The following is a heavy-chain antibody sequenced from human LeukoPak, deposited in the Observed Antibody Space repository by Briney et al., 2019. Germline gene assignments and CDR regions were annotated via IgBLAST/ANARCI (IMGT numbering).Heavy chain of an antibody. J-gene: IGHJ5*02. CDR3: AKGTSYNWNDGWFDP. V-gene: IGHV3-30*02. CDR2: IRNDGTNK. CDR1: GFIFSNYA. D-gene: IGHD1-20*01. Sequence: HPGGSLRLSCAASGFIFSNYAMIWVRQAPGKGLEWVAFIRNDGTNKYYAESVKGRFTISRDNSKNTLYLQMNSLRAEDTAVYYCAKGTSYNWNDGWFDPWGNGILVTVSS.